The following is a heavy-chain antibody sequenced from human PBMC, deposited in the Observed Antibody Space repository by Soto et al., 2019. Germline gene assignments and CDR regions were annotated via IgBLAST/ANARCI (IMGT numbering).Heavy chain of an antibody. D-gene: IGHD3-9*01. CDR2: ITGLGGGT. J-gene: IGHJ4*02. Sequence: PGGSLRLSCAASGFTFSNYAGSWVRQAPGKGLEWVSSITGLGGGTYYADSVQGRFIISRDNSKNTLYLQMNSLRAEDTAVYYCAHFDWFIDYWGQGTLVTVSS. CDR3: AHFDWFIDY. CDR1: GFTFSNYA. V-gene: IGHV3-23*01.